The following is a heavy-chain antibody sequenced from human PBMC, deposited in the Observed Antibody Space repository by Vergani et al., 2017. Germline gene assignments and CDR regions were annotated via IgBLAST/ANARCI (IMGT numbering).Heavy chain of an antibody. CDR2: ISFDGTNE. J-gene: IGHJ4*02. D-gene: IGHD2-2*02. CDR1: GFALNRHA. CDR3: VRDRGLXAGGRCYTEAWDY. Sequence: EQLLESGGGLVQPGGSLRLSCVVSGFALNRHAMYWVRQAPGKGLEWVVGISFDGTNEYYPDLVKGRFTISRDIAKNTLYLQVRSLRLEDTGVYHCVRDRGLXAGGRCYTEAWDYWGQGTPVTVSS. V-gene: IGHV3-30-3*01.